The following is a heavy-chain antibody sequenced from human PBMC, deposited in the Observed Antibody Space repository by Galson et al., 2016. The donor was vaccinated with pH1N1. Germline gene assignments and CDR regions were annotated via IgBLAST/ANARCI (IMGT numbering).Heavy chain of an antibody. D-gene: IGHD3-10*01. Sequence: TLSLTCTVSGGSISSGGYFWSWIRQHPGKGLEWIGYIYYSGSTYYNPSLKSRVTISADTSKNQFSLKLSSVTAADTAVYYCARGVMVREWGGYFDYWGRERWSPSPQ. V-gene: IGHV4-31*03. CDR1: GGSISSGGYF. CDR2: IYYSGST. J-gene: IGHJ4*02. CDR3: ARGVMVREWGGYFDY.